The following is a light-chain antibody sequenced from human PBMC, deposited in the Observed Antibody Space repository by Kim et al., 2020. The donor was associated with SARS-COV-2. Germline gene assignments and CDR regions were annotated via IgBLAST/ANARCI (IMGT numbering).Light chain of an antibody. CDR3: AAWDDSLSGYV. CDR2: KNT. J-gene: IGLJ1*01. Sequence: QSVLTQPPSASGTPGQRVTISCSGSSSNIGSNYVYWYQQLPGTAPKLLISKNTQRPSGVPDRFSGSKSGTSASLAISGLRSGDEADYYCAAWDDSLSGYVFGTGTKVTVL. CDR1: SSNIGSNY. V-gene: IGLV1-47*01.